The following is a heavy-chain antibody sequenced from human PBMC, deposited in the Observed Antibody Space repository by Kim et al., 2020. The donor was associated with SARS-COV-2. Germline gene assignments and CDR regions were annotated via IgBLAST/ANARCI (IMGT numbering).Heavy chain of an antibody. CDR2: IYYSGST. CDR1: GGSISSGGYY. D-gene: IGHD3-16*02. J-gene: IGHJ4*02. CDR3: ARRGFTFGGVIVNYYFDY. V-gene: IGHV4-31*03. Sequence: SETLSLTCTVSGGSISSGGYYWSWIRQHPGKGLEWIGYIYYSGSTYYNPSLKSRVTISVDTSKNQFSLKLSSVTAADTAVYYCARRGFTFGGVIVNYYFDYWGQGTLVTVSS.